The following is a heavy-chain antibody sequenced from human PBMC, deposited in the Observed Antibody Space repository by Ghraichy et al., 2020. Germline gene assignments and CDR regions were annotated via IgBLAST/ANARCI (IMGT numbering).Heavy chain of an antibody. CDR3: ARGRGYCSGGSCYFDAFDI. CDR2: IGTAGDP. Sequence: GESLKISCAASGFTFSSYDMHWVRQATGKGLEWVSAIGTAGDPYYPGSVKGRFTISRENAKNSLYLQMNSLRAGDTAVYYCARGRGYCSGGSCYFDAFDIWGHGTVVTVSS. V-gene: IGHV3-13*05. CDR1: GFTFSSYD. J-gene: IGHJ3*02. D-gene: IGHD2-15*01.